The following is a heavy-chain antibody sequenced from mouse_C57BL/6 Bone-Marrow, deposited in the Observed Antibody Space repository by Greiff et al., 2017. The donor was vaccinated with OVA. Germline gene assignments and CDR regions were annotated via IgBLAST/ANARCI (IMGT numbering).Heavy chain of an antibody. CDR2: IYPGGGYT. D-gene: IGHD1-1*01. V-gene: IGHV1-63*01. Sequence: VQLQQSGAELVRPGTSVKMSCKASGYTFTNSWICWAKQRPGHGLEWIGDIYPGGGYTNYNEKFKGKATLTADKSSSTAYMQFSSLTSEDSAIYYCAREGYGSSFDYWGQGTTLTVSS. CDR3: AREGYGSSFDY. CDR1: GYTFTNSW. J-gene: IGHJ2*01.